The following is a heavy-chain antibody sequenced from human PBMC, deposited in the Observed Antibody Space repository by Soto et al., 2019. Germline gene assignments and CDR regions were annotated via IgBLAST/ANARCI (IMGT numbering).Heavy chain of an antibody. D-gene: IGHD6-6*01. Sequence: EVQLVESGGGLVQPGGSLRLSCAASGFTVSSNYMSWVRQAPGKGLEWVSVIYSGGSTYYADSVKGRFTISRHNSENTLYLQMNSLRAEDTAVYYCARDSGSSPFDYWGQGTLVTVSS. J-gene: IGHJ4*02. V-gene: IGHV3-53*04. CDR2: IYSGGST. CDR1: GFTVSSNY. CDR3: ARDSGSSPFDY.